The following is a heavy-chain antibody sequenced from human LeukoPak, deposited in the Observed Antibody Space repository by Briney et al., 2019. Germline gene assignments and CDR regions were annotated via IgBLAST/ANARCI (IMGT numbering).Heavy chain of an antibody. CDR3: AKEKWGYDWGELWDY. V-gene: IGHV3-7*03. Sequence: GESLRLSCTASGFTFSNFWMGWVRQAPGEGLEWVANIKQDETEKFYLGSVKGRFTISRDNSKNTLYLQMNSLRAEDTAVYYCAKEKWGYDWGELWDYWGQGTLVTVSS. J-gene: IGHJ4*02. CDR2: IKQDETEK. CDR1: GFTFSNFW. D-gene: IGHD3-16*01.